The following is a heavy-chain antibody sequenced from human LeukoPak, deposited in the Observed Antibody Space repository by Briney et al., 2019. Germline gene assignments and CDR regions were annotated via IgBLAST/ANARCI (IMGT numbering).Heavy chain of an antibody. V-gene: IGHV3-30*02. CDR2: IRYDGSNK. CDR1: GFTFSSYG. D-gene: IGHD2-21*01. J-gene: IGHJ4*02. CDR3: ARDRANIVVVSASEY. Sequence: GGSLRLSCAASGFTFSSYGMHWVRQAPGKGLEWVAFIRYDGSNKYYADSVKGRFTISRDNSKNTLYLQMNSLRAEDTAVYYCARDRANIVVVSASEYWGQGTLVTVSS.